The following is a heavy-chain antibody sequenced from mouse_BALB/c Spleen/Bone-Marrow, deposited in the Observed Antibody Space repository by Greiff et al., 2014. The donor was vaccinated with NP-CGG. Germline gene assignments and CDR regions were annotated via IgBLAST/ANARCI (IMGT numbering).Heavy chain of an antibody. CDR2: ISDGGNYS. CDR3: ARSRMRYGAMDY. J-gene: IGHJ4*01. V-gene: IGHV5-4*02. Sequence: EVQVVESGGGLVKPGGSLKLSCAASGFTFSDYYIYWLRQTPEEGREWVATISDGGNYSYYPDSVKGRFTISRDNAKNNLYLQMSSLKSEDTAMYYCARSRMRYGAMDYWGQGTSVTVFS. CDR1: GFTFSDYY. D-gene: IGHD2-10*02.